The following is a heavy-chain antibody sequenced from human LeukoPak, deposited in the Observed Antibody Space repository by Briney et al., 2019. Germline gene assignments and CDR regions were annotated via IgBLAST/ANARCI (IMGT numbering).Heavy chain of an antibody. J-gene: IGHJ5*02. V-gene: IGHV3-48*04. Sequence: GGSLRLSCAASGFTFSSYAMNWVRQAPGKGLEWVSYISSSGSTIYYADSVKGRFTISRDNAKNTLYLQMNSLRAEDTAVYYCARIMVRGGNWFDPWGQGTLVTVSS. CDR3: ARIMVRGGNWFDP. CDR1: GFTFSSYA. D-gene: IGHD3-10*01. CDR2: ISSSGSTI.